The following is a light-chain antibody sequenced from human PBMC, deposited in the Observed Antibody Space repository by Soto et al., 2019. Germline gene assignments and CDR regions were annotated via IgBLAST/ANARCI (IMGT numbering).Light chain of an antibody. V-gene: IGKV1-39*01. CDR1: QSISSY. Sequence: DIQMTHSPSSLSASVGDRVTITRRASQSISSYLNWYQQKPGKARKLLIYAASSLQSGVPSRFSGSGSGTDFTLTISSLQPEDFATYYCQQSYCTLWTFGQGTKVDI. CDR2: AAS. CDR3: QQSYCTLWT. J-gene: IGKJ1*01.